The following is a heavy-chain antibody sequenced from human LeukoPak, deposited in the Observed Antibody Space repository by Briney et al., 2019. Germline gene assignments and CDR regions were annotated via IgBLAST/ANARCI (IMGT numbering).Heavy chain of an antibody. D-gene: IGHD3-10*01. CDR1: GFTFSDYY. CDR2: ISSRGSTI. J-gene: IGHJ4*02. Sequence: PGGFLTLSCAASGFTFSDYYRSWSRHAQGKGLERVSYISSRGSTIYYAVSVKGRFTISRDNAKNSLYLQMNSLRAEDTAVYYCAREKVRRYGSGSSGFDYWGQGTLVTVSS. V-gene: IGHV3-11*04. CDR3: AREKVRRYGSGSSGFDY.